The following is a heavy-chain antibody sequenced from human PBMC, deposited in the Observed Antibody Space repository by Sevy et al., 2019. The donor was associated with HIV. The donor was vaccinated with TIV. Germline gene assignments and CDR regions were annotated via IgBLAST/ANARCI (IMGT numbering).Heavy chain of an antibody. CDR2: IIPIFGTT. J-gene: IGHJ6*02. D-gene: IGHD3-10*01. Sequence: ASVKVSCKASGGTFSSFALNWVRQAPGQGLEWMGGIIPIFGTTKYAQKFQGRVTIIADESTSTAYMELGSLGSEDTAVYYCARPSYGSGRGYQNYFYYYGMDDWGPGTTVTVSS. CDR1: GGTFSSFA. V-gene: IGHV1-69*13. CDR3: ARPSYGSGRGYQNYFYYYGMDD.